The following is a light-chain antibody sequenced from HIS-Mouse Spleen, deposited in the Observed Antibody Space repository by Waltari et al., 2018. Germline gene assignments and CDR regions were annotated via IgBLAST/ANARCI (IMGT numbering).Light chain of an antibody. J-gene: IGLJ2*01. CDR2: QDS. CDR1: KLGDKY. Sequence: SYELTQPPSVSVSPGQTASITCSGAKLGDKYACWYQQKPDQSPVLVIYQDSKRPSGIPERFSGSNSGNTATLTISGTQAMDEADYYCQAWDSSTDVVFGGGTKLTVL. V-gene: IGLV3-1*01. CDR3: QAWDSSTDVV.